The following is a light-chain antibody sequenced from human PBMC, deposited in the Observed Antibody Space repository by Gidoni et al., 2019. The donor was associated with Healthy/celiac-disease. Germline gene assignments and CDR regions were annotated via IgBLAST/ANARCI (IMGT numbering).Light chain of an antibody. J-gene: IGKJ2*01. V-gene: IGKV3-20*01. CDR3: QQYGSSHT. CDR2: GAS. Sequence: ELVLTQSPGTLSLSPGERATLSCRASQSVSSSYLAWYQQKPGQAPRLLIYGASSRATGIPDRFSGSGSGTDFTLTISRLDPEDFAVYYCQQYGSSHTFGQGTKLEIK. CDR1: QSVSSSY.